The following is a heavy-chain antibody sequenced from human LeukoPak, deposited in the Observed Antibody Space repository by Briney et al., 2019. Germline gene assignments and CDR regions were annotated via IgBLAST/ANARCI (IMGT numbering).Heavy chain of an antibody. V-gene: IGHV1-18*01. CDR1: GYSFSIYC. Sequence: SVSLSCKVSGYSFSIYCFSWVRQAAGHGLEWIGWISAYIGNTNYAQYFEGRVTLATDTSTRTAHMGSRCHRTDAPAFYFCASQGYIGHSQGAADYWGQGALVTVSS. CDR3: ASQGYIGHSQGAADY. CDR2: ISAYIGNT. J-gene: IGHJ4*02. D-gene: IGHD4-23*01.